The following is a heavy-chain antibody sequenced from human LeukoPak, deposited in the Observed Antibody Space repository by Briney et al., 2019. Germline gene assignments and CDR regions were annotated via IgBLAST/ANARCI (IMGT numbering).Heavy chain of an antibody. Sequence: ASVKVSCKASGYTFTGYYMHWVRQAPGQGLEWMGWINPNSGGTNYAQKFQGRVTMTRDTSISTAYMELSRLRSDDTAVYYCALTTVVTPGSYYFDYWGQGTLVTVSS. D-gene: IGHD4-23*01. CDR3: ALTTVVTPGSYYFDY. CDR2: INPNSGGT. CDR1: GYTFTGYY. J-gene: IGHJ4*02. V-gene: IGHV1-2*02.